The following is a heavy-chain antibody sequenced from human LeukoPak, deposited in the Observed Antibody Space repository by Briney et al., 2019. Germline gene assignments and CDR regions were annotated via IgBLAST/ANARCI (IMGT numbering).Heavy chain of an antibody. CDR2: IYHSGST. CDR3: ARCVGFGGSCYNWFDP. V-gene: IGHV4-4*02. CDR1: GGSISSSNW. D-gene: IGHD2-15*01. Sequence: SETLSLTCTVSGGSISSSNWWSWVRQPPGKGLEWIGEIYHSGSTNYNPSLKSRVTISVDKSKNQFSLKLSSVTAADTAVYYCARCVGFGGSCYNWFDPWGQGTLVTVSS. J-gene: IGHJ5*02.